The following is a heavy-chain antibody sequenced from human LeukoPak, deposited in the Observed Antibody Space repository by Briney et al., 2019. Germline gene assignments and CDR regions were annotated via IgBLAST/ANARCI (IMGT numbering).Heavy chain of an antibody. Sequence: PGGSLGLPCAASGFTFSSYAMSWVRQAPGKGLEWVSAISGSGGSTYYADSVKGRFTISRDNSKNTLYLQMNSLRAEDTAVYYCAKDPPTILLWFGDRGDAFDIWGQGTMVTVSS. CDR3: AKDPPTILLWFGDRGDAFDI. D-gene: IGHD3-10*01. CDR2: ISGSGGST. V-gene: IGHV3-23*01. J-gene: IGHJ3*02. CDR1: GFTFSSYA.